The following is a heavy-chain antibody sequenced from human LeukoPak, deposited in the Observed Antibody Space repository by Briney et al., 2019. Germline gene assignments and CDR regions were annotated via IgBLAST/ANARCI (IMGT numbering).Heavy chain of an antibody. D-gene: IGHD6-19*01. CDR1: GGSFSSGDYY. CDR2: IYYSGST. J-gene: IGHJ4*02. V-gene: IGHV4-30-4*01. Sequence: PSQTLSLTCTVSGGSFSSGDYYWRWIRQPPGKGREWIGYIYYSGSTYYNPSLKSRVTITVDTSKNQFSLKLSSVTAADTAVYYCARVYSSGWYPYYFDYWGQGTLVTVSS. CDR3: ARVYSSGWYPYYFDY.